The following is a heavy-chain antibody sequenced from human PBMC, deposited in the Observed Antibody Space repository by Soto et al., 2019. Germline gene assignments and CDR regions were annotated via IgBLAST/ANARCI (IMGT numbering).Heavy chain of an antibody. D-gene: IGHD2-15*01. CDR2: IYYSGST. CDR1: GGSISSYY. J-gene: IGHJ6*03. Sequence: SETLSLTCTVSGGSISSYYWSWIRQPPGKGLEWSGYIYYSGSTNYNPSLKSRVTISVDTSKNQFSLKLSSVTAADTAVYYCARLRGEGYCSGGSCYSGQYYYYYMDVWGKGTTVTVSS. V-gene: IGHV4-59*08. CDR3: ARLRGEGYCSGGSCYSGQYYYYYMDV.